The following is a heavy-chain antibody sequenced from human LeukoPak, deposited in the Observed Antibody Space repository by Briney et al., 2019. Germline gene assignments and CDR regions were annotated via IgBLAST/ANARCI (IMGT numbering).Heavy chain of an antibody. CDR3: TTSRTNDCSSPSCYTDY. D-gene: IGHD2-2*02. Sequence: PSETLSLTCTVSGASIYTSSSYWGWTRQPPGKGLEWIASVYYTGSTYYSPSLKSRATISVDTSKNQFSLELNSVTAADTAVYYCTTSRTNDCSSPSCYTDYWGQGTLVTVSS. J-gene: IGHJ4*02. CDR2: VYYTGST. V-gene: IGHV4-39*01. CDR1: GASIYTSSSY.